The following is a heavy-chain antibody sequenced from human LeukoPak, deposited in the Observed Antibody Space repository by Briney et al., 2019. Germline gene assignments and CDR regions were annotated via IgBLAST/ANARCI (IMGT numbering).Heavy chain of an antibody. J-gene: IGHJ4*02. D-gene: IGHD6-13*01. CDR2: ISWDGGST. CDR1: GFTFDDYA. Sequence: GGSLRLSCAASGFTFDDYAMHWVRQAPGKGLEWVSLISWDGGSTYYADSVKGRFTISRDNSKNSLYLQMNSLRAEDTAVYYCAKDLEQLVQYYFDYWGQGTLVTVSS. V-gene: IGHV3-43D*03. CDR3: AKDLEQLVQYYFDY.